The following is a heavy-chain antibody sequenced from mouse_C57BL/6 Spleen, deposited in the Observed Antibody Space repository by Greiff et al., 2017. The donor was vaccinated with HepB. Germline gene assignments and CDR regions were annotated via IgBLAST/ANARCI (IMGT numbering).Heavy chain of an antibody. Sequence: VQLQQSGAELVKPGASVKMSCKASGYTFTTYPIEWMKQNHGKSLEWIGNFHPYNDDTKYNEQFKGKATLTVEKSSSTVYLELSRLTSVGSAVYCCASYEYDCTWFAYWGQGTLGTGS. CDR3: ASYEYDCTWFAY. V-gene: IGHV1-47*01. CDR2: FHPYNDDT. J-gene: IGHJ3*01. D-gene: IGHD2-4*01. CDR1: GYTFTTYP.